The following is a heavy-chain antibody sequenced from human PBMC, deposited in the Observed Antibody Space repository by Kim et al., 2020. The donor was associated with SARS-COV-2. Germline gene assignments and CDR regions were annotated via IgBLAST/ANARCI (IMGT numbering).Heavy chain of an antibody. Sequence: SETLSLTCAVYGGSFSGYYWSWIRQPPGKGLEWIGEINHSGSTNYNPSLKSRVTISVDTSKNQFSLKLSSVTAADTAVYYCARGGGGSWYRYYYYYYGMDVWGQGTTVTVSS. CDR1: GGSFSGYY. D-gene: IGHD2-15*01. CDR3: ARGGGGSWYRYYYYYYGMDV. V-gene: IGHV4-34*01. CDR2: INHSGST. J-gene: IGHJ6*02.